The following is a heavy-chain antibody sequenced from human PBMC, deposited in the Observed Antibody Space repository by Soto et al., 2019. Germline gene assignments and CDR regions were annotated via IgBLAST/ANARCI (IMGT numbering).Heavy chain of an antibody. CDR2: ISSSSSYI. CDR1: GFTFSSYS. V-gene: IGHV3-21*01. Sequence: PGGSLRLSCAASGFTFSSYSMNWVRQAPGKGLEWVSSISSSSSYIYYADSVKGRFTISRDNAKNSLYLQMNSLRAEDTAVYYCAGILLGYCSSTSCPWFDYWGQGTLVTVSS. CDR3: AGILLGYCSSTSCPWFDY. D-gene: IGHD2-2*01. J-gene: IGHJ4*02.